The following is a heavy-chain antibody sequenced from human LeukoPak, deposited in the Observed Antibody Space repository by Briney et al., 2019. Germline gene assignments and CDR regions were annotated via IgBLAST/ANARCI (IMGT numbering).Heavy chain of an antibody. V-gene: IGHV3-30*18. CDR3: AKDNYYDNSAYPDY. CDR1: GYTFTSYY. CDR2: ISYDGSNK. D-gene: IGHD3-22*01. J-gene: IGHJ4*02. Sequence: SCKASGYTFTSYYMHWVRQAPGKGLEWVAAISYDGSNKYYADSVKGRFTISRDNSKNTLYLQMNSLRAEDTAVYYCAKDNYYDNSAYPDYWGQGTLVTVSS.